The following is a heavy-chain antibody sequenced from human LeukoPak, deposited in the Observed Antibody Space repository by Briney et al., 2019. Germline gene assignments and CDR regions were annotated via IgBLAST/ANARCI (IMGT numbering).Heavy chain of an antibody. Sequence: ASVKVSCKASGYTFTSYGISWVRQAPGQRLEWMGWINNYNGNADYAQKLQGRVTVTTDTSTSTAYMKLKSLRSDDTAVYYCARQAGGYSSGWYQFHFDYWGQGTLVTVSS. CDR1: GYTFTSYG. V-gene: IGHV1-18*04. D-gene: IGHD6-19*01. CDR2: INNYNGNA. CDR3: ARQAGGYSSGWYQFHFDY. J-gene: IGHJ4*02.